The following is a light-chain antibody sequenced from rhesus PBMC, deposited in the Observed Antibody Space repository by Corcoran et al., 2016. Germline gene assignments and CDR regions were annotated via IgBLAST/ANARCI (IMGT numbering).Light chain of an antibody. CDR3: QQGYNTPFT. CDR2: AAS. V-gene: IGKV1-74*01. Sequence: DIQMTQSPSSLSASVGDRVTITCRASENVNNYLNWYQQKPGKAPKLLIYAASSLQSGVPSRFSGSGSGTDYTLTISCLQPEDFATYDCQQGYNTPFTFGPGTKLDIK. CDR1: ENVNNY. J-gene: IGKJ3*01.